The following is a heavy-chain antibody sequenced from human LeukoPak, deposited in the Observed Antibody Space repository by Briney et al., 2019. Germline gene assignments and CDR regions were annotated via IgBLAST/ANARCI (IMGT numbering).Heavy chain of an antibody. CDR3: AREMAVSGTIFDY. D-gene: IGHD1/OR15-1a*01. CDR2: VDSDGTST. Sequence: GGSLRLSCAASGFTFTNNWMHWVRQAPGKGLVWVARVDSDGTSTTYAASVKGRFTISRVNVQNTLYLQMNSLRAEDTAVYYCAREMAVSGTIFDYWGQGTLVTVSS. V-gene: IGHV3-74*01. J-gene: IGHJ4*02. CDR1: GFTFTNNW.